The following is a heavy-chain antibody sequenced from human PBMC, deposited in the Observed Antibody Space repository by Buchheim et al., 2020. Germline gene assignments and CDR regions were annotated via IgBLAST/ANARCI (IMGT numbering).Heavy chain of an antibody. CDR2: IWYDGSNK. V-gene: IGHV3-33*01. J-gene: IGHJ4*02. CDR3: ARDLLSVIYSSSPLDY. Sequence: QVQLVESGGGVVQPGGSLRLSCAASGFTFSSYGMHWVRQAPGKGLEWVAVIWYDGSNKYYADSVKGRFTLSSDNSKNTLYLQMNSLRAEDTAVYYCARDLLSVIYSSSPLDYWGQGT. D-gene: IGHD6-6*01. CDR1: GFTFSSYG.